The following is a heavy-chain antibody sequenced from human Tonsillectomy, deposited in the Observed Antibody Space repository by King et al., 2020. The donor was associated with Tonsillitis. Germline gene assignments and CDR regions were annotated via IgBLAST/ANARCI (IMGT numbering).Heavy chain of an antibody. J-gene: IGHJ4*02. V-gene: IGHV3-21*01. CDR1: GFTFSSYS. Sequence: VQLVESGGGLVKPGGSLRLSCAASGFTFSSYSMIWVRQAPGKGLEWVSCISSTGNYIYYADSVQGRFTISRDNAENSLYLQMNSLRAEDTAVYFCARLDVIYQFDEDSWGQGTLVTVSS. CDR2: ISSTGNYI. D-gene: IGHD2-2*02. CDR3: ARLDVIYQFDEDS.